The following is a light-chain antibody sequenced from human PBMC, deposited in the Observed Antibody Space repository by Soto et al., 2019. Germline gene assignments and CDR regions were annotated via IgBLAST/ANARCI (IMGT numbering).Light chain of an antibody. CDR1: QSVSSSY. Sequence: IVLTQSPGTLSLSPREGATLSCRASQSVSSSYIAWYQQRPGQTPSLLIYGASTRATGIPDRFSGSGSGTHFTLTISRLEPGDFAMYYCQHFGGTTFTFGQGTRLEIK. V-gene: IGKV3-20*01. CDR3: QHFGGTTFT. CDR2: GAS. J-gene: IGKJ5*01.